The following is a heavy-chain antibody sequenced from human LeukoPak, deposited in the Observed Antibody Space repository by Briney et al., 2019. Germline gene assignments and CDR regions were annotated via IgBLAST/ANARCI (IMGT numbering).Heavy chain of an antibody. D-gene: IGHD1-26*01. J-gene: IGHJ4*02. V-gene: IGHV5-51*01. Sequence: GESLKISCKGSGCSFTNYWSGWVRQMSGKGLEWMGVIYPGDSDTRYRPAFQGQVNISADKTISTTYLQWRSLKASDTAMYYCARRYSGSYLVDYWGQGTLVIVSS. CDR1: GCSFTNYW. CDR3: ARRYSGSYLVDY. CDR2: IYPGDSDT.